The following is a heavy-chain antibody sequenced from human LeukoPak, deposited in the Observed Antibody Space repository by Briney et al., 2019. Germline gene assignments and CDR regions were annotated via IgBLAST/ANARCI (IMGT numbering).Heavy chain of an antibody. J-gene: IGHJ4*02. CDR3: ARDDYGDGFDY. D-gene: IGHD4-17*01. Sequence: GGSLRLSRAASGFTFSSYSMNWVRQAPGKGLEWVSYISSSSSTIYYADSVKGRFTISRDNAKNSLYLQMNSLRAEDTAVYYCARDDYGDGFDYWGQGTLVTVSS. CDR1: GFTFSSYS. V-gene: IGHV3-48*01. CDR2: ISSSSSTI.